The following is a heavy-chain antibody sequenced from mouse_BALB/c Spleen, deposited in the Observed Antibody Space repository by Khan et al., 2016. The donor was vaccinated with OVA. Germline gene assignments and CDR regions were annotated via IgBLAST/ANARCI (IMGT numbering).Heavy chain of an antibody. V-gene: IGHV10-1*02. D-gene: IGHD1-1*01. J-gene: IGHJ4*01. Sequence: EVQLVESGGGLVQPKGSLKLSCTASGFTFNTYAMNWVRQAPGKGLEWVARIRIKSNNYATYYADSVKDRFTISRDESQSMIYLQMNKLKNEDTAMYYSARHAGGSSYYALDYRGQGTSVPVSS. CDR2: IRIKSNNYAT. CDR1: GFTFNTYA. CDR3: ARHAGGSSYYALDY.